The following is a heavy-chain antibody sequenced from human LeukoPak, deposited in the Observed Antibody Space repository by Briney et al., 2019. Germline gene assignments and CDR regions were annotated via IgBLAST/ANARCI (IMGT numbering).Heavy chain of an antibody. J-gene: IGHJ4*02. D-gene: IGHD3-10*01. CDR1: GFTFSSYA. CDR2: ISGSGGST. Sequence: GGSLRLSCAASGFTFSSYAMSWVRQAPGKGLEWVSAISGSGGSTYYADFVKGRFTISRDNSKNTLYLQMNSLRAEDTAVYYCAKAVSPGIIPFDYWGQGTLVTVSS. CDR3: AKAVSPGIIPFDY. V-gene: IGHV3-23*01.